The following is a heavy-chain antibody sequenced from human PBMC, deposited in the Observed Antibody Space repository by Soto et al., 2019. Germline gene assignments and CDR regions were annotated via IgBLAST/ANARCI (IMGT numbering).Heavy chain of an antibody. CDR2: ISAYNGNT. Sequence: ASVKVSCKASGYTFTSYGISWVRQAPGQGLEWMGWISAYNGNTNYAQKLQGRVTMTTDTSTSTAYMELRSLRSDDTAVYYCARGPYYDSSGYYYFLAPGDAFEIWGQGTMVTVSS. CDR1: GYTFTSYG. D-gene: IGHD3-22*01. V-gene: IGHV1-18*01. J-gene: IGHJ3*02. CDR3: ARGPYYDSSGYYYFLAPGDAFEI.